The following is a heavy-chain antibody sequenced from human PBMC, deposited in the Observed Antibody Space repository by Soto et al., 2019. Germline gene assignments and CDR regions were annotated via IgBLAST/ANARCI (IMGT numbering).Heavy chain of an antibody. V-gene: IGHV3-48*02. Sequence: PGGALRLSCAASGFTFSSYSMNWVRQAPGKGLEWVSYISSSSSTIYYADSVKGRFTISRDNAKNSLYLQMNSLRDEDTAVYYCARDFHSPRRITMIVVEQGIDYWGQGTLVTVSS. CDR3: ARDFHSPRRITMIVVEQGIDY. J-gene: IGHJ4*02. D-gene: IGHD3-22*01. CDR2: ISSSSSTI. CDR1: GFTFSSYS.